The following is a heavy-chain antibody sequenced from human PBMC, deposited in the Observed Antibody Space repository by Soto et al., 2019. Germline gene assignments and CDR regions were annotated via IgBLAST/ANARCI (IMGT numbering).Heavy chain of an antibody. V-gene: IGHV3-43*01. CDR1: GFKFDDYG. CDR2: INWDGRDP. J-gene: IGHJ6*02. Sequence: GGSLRLSCVASGFKFDDYGLHWVRQTAEKGLEWISLINWDGRDPKYGDSVTGRFTVSRDNRENALYLQMNSLRPEDTAMYYCAKGGSGNYLTYYYYYGMDVWGQGTTVTVSS. D-gene: IGHD3-22*01. CDR3: AKGGSGNYLTYYYYYGMDV.